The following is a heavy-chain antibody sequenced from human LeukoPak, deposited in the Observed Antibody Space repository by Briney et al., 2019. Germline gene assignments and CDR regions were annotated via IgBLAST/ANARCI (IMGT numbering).Heavy chain of an antibody. D-gene: IGHD5-12*01. Sequence: AGGSLRLSCAASGFTVSSNYMSWVRQAPGKGLEWVSSISSSSSYIYYADSVKGRFTISRDNAKNSLYLQMNSLRAEDTAVYYCARGVDIVATIDYWGQGTLVTVSS. CDR3: ARGVDIVATIDY. V-gene: IGHV3-21*01. CDR2: ISSSSSYI. J-gene: IGHJ4*02. CDR1: GFTVSSNY.